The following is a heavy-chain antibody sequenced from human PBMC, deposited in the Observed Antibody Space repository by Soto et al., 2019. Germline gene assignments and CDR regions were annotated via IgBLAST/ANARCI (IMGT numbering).Heavy chain of an antibody. CDR2: IWYDGSNK. CDR1: GFTFSSYG. Sequence: PGGSLRLSCAASGFTFSSYGMHWVRQAPGKGLEWVAVIWYDGSNKYYADSVKGRFTISRDNSKNTLYLQMNSLRAEDTAVYYCARPRVTFGGVIVIQGGDAFDIWGQGTIVTVSS. D-gene: IGHD3-16*02. CDR3: ARPRVTFGGVIVIQGGDAFDI. V-gene: IGHV3-33*01. J-gene: IGHJ3*02.